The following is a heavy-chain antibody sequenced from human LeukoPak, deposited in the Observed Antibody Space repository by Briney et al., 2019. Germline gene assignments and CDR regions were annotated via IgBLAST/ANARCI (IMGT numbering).Heavy chain of an antibody. V-gene: IGHV3-74*01. Sequence: GGSLRLSCAASGFTLSTYWMHWVRQVPGKGLLWVSRINGDGKDTPYADFVKGRFTISRDNAKNMVYLQMNSLRVEDTGVYYCARGSSSGWPDYFDHWGQGALVTASS. CDR3: ARGSSSGWPDYFDH. CDR2: INGDGKDT. CDR1: GFTLSTYW. D-gene: IGHD6-19*01. J-gene: IGHJ4*02.